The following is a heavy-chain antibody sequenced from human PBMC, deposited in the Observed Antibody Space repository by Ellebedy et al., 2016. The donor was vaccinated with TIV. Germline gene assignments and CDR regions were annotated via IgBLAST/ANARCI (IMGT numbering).Heavy chain of an antibody. CDR2: IIPVLRTP. D-gene: IGHD4-17*01. V-gene: IGHV1-69*13. J-gene: IGHJ4*02. CDR1: GGTFSSDA. Sequence: AASVKVSCKASGGTFSSDAVSWLRQAPGQGLEWMGGIIPVLRTPKYAQDFQGRVTITADESTSTAYLELSSLRSEDTAVYYCARTRQSNTAYGTFHYWGQGTLVAVSS. CDR3: ARTRQSNTAYGTFHY.